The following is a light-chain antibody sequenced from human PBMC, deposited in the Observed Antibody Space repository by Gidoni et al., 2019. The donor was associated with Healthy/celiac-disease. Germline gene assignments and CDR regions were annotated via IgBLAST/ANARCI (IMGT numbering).Light chain of an antibody. J-gene: IGKJ1*01. CDR2: AAS. CDR3: QQTYGTPRT. Sequence: DIQMTQSPSSLYASVGDRVTITCRASQSISSYLNWYQQKPGKAPKLLIYAASSLRSGVPSRFSGSGSGTDFTLTIGSLQPEDFASYYCQQTYGTPRTFGQGTKVEIK. CDR1: QSISSY. V-gene: IGKV1-39*01.